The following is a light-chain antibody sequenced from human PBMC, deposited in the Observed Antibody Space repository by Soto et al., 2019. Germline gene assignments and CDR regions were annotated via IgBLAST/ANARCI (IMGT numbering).Light chain of an antibody. V-gene: IGLV2-8*01. CDR1: SSDVGIYNS. Sequence: QSALTQPPSASGSPGQSVTISCTGTSSDVGIYNSVSWYQQHPGKAPKLIIYEVTKRPSGVPDRFSGSKSGNTASLTVSGLQAEDEADYYCSSSAGSNRVFGTGTKVTVL. CDR3: SSSAGSNRV. J-gene: IGLJ1*01. CDR2: EVT.